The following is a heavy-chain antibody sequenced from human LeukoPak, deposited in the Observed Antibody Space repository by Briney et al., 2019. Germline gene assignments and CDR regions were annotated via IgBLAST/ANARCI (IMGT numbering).Heavy chain of an antibody. V-gene: IGHV4-34*01. CDR1: GESFSGYY. CDR3: ARNREPSATIDY. CDR2: INHSETI. Sequence: SETLSLTCAVYGESFSGYYWNWIRQPPGKGLEWIGEINHSETINYNPSLKSRVTISVDISKNQFSLKLTSMTAADTAVYYCARNREPSATIDYWSQGTLVTVS. J-gene: IGHJ4*02. D-gene: IGHD2-2*01.